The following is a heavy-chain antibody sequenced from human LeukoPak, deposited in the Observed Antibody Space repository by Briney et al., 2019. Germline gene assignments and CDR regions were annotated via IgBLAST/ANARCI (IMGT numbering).Heavy chain of an antibody. D-gene: IGHD2-15*01. V-gene: IGHV4-59*01. CDR3: ASKKVVVAASYYYYYMDV. CDR2: IYYSGST. J-gene: IGHJ6*03. Sequence: SETLSLTCTVSGGSISSYYWSWIRQPPGKGLEWIGYIYYSGSTNYNPSLKSRVTISVDTSKNQFSLKLSSVTAADTAVYYCASKKVVVAASYYYYYMDVWGKGTTVTVSS. CDR1: GGSISSYY.